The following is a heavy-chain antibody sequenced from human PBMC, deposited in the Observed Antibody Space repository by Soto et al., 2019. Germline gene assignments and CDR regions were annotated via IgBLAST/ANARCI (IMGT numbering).Heavy chain of an antibody. CDR3: ARRYGDPSSAAGFDK. CDR1: GYSFTDYG. CDR2: ISTYNGRT. J-gene: IGHJ4*02. V-gene: IGHV1-18*01. Sequence: GASVKVSCTTSGYSFTDYGINWVRQAPGQGLEWVGWISTYNGRTNYVEKLQGRVTMTTDTSTTTVYMDLRSLRYDDTAVYYCARRYGDPSSAAGFDKWGQGTLVTVSS. D-gene: IGHD4-17*01.